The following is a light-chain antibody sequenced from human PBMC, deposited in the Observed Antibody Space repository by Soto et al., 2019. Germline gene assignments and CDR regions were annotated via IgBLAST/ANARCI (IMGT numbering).Light chain of an antibody. J-gene: IGKJ1*01. Sequence: EIVMTQSPATLSVSPGERVTLSCRASQCISNSLAWYQQRPGQAPRLLIYGASTRATGIPARFSGSGSGTELTLSIGSLQSEDFAVYYCQQYNNWPPTFGQGTKVDIK. CDR2: GAS. V-gene: IGKV3-15*01. CDR1: QCISNS. CDR3: QQYNNWPPT.